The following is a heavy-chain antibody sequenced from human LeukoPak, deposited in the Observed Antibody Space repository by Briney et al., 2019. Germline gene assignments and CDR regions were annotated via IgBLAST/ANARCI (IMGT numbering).Heavy chain of an antibody. Sequence: SETLSLTCTVSGDSISSTTYSFGGWIRQPPGKGLEWIGTMDYSGSTYYNPTLKSRVTMFVDTSKNQFSLKLSSVTAADTAVYYCARTKQVNSYYFCMDVWGKGTTVTVSS. D-gene: IGHD2-8*01. J-gene: IGHJ6*03. CDR3: ARTKQVNSYYFCMDV. CDR1: GDSISSTTYS. CDR2: MDYSGST. V-gene: IGHV4-39*01.